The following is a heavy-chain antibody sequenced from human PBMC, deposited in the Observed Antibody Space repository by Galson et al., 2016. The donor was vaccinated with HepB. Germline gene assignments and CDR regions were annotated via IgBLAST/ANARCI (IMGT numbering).Heavy chain of an antibody. CDR1: GFTFDDYG. J-gene: IGHJ4*02. Sequence: SLRLSCAASGFTFDDYGMSWVRQVPGKGLECVASINWNGGSIGYADSVQGRFTISRDNAKNSLFLHMNSLRADDTALYYCAGLGYGDHGLDYWGQGTLVTVSS. CDR2: INWNGGSI. V-gene: IGHV3-20*04. CDR3: AGLGYGDHGLDY. D-gene: IGHD4-17*01.